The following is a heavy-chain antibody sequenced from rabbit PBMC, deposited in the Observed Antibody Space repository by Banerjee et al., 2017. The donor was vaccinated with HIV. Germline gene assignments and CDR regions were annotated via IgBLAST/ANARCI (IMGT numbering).Heavy chain of an antibody. V-gene: IGHV1S45*01. D-gene: IGHD6-1*01. Sequence: QEQLEESGGDLVKPEGSLTLTCTASGFSFSSSYYMCWVRQAPGKGLEWIACIYAGSSGSTYYASWAKGRFTISKTSSTTVTLQMTSLTAADTATYFCARVWDYYTYGYAGYAFNLWGPGTLVTVS. CDR1: GFSFSSSYY. J-gene: IGHJ4*01. CDR2: IYAGSSGST. CDR3: ARVWDYYTYGYAGYAFNL.